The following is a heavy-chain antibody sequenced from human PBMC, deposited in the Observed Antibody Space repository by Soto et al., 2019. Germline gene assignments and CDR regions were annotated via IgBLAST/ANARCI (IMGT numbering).Heavy chain of an antibody. J-gene: IGHJ6*02. CDR3: VRQGIGNLHGLVDV. V-gene: IGHV4-59*08. D-gene: IGHD3-10*01. CDR2: VYYDGGS. Sequence: QVQLQESGPGLVKPSETLSLTCTVSGGSIDGRNCAWIRQPPGKGLEWLGYVYYDGGSSYNPSVKSSLTLSMDTSKSQFSLQLRSVTAADTAVYYCVRQGIGNLHGLVDVWGRGTTVTVSS. CDR1: GGSIDGRN.